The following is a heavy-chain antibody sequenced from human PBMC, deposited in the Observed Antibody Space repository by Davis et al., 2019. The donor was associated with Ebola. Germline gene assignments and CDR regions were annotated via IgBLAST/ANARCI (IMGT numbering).Heavy chain of an antibody. V-gene: IGHV3-53*01. Sequence: GGSLRLSCAASGFTVSSNYMSWVRQAPGKGLDWVSLIYSGGSTYYADSVKGRFTISRDNSKNPLFLQMNSLRAEDAAVYYCAGGTRSGRHLDYWGQGTLVAVSS. CDR1: GFTVSSNY. J-gene: IGHJ4*02. CDR2: IYSGGST. CDR3: AGGTRSGRHLDY. D-gene: IGHD1-26*01.